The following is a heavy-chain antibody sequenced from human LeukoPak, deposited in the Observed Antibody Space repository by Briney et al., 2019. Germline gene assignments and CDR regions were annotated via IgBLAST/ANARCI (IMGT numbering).Heavy chain of an antibody. CDR3: ARDPEYYYDRSGPLDAFDI. CDR2: ISAYNGNT. D-gene: IGHD3-22*01. CDR1: GYTFTSYG. Sequence: ASVKVSCKASGYTFTSYGISWVRQAPGQGLGWMGWISAYNGNTSYAQKLQGRVTMTTDTSTSTAYMELRSLRSDDTAVYYCARDPEYYYDRSGPLDAFDIWGQGTMVTVSS. V-gene: IGHV1-18*01. J-gene: IGHJ3*02.